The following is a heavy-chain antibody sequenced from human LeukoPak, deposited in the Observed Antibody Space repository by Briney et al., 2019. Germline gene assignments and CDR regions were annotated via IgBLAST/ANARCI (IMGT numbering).Heavy chain of an antibody. CDR2: IYCIGST. J-gene: IGHJ6*03. D-gene: IGHD1-26*01. CDR3: ARVVKDSGSYYVTYYYYMDV. CDR1: GGSINSSSYY. Sequence: SETLSLTCTVSGGSINSSSYYWGWIRQPPGKGLEWVGNIYCIGSTYYNLSLKSRVTISVDTAKNQFSLKLSSVTAADTAVYYCARVVKDSGSYYVTYYYYMDVWGKGTTVTVSS. V-gene: IGHV4-39*07.